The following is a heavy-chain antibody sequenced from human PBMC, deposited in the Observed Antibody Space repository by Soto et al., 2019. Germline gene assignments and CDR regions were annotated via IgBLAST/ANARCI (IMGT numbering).Heavy chain of an antibody. V-gene: IGHV3-48*03. D-gene: IGHD4-17*01. Sequence: ESGGGLVQPGGSLRLSCAASGFTFSSYEMNWVRQAPGKGLEWVSYISSSGSTIYYADSVKGRFTISRDNAKNSLYLQMNSLRAEDTAVYYCARALRQWGYFDYWGQGTLVTVSS. CDR2: ISSSGSTI. CDR3: ARALRQWGYFDY. CDR1: GFTFSSYE. J-gene: IGHJ4*02.